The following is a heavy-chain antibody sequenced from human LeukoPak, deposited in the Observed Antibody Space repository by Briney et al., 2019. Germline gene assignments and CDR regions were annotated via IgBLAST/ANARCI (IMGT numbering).Heavy chain of an antibody. D-gene: IGHD1-26*01. CDR1: GFTFSSYA. CDR2: ISYDGSNK. V-gene: IGHV3-30-3*01. J-gene: IGHJ4*02. Sequence: GGSLRLSCAASGFTFSSYAMHWVRQAPGKGLEWVAVISYDGSNKYYADSVKGRFTISRDNSKNTLYLQMNSLRAEDTAVYYCAKDKWELTASVDYWGQGTLVTVSS. CDR3: AKDKWELTASVDY.